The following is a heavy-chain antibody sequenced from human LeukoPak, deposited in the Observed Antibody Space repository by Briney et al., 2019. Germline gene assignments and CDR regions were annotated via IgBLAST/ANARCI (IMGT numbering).Heavy chain of an antibody. V-gene: IGHV4-4*07. Sequence: SETLSLTCTVSGGSISSYYWSWIRQPAGRGLEWIGRFYISGSTNYNPSLKSRVTMSVDTSKNQFSLRLNSVTAADTAVYYCARGQGIAARRDLDYWGQGTLVTVSS. CDR2: FYISGST. CDR3: ARGQGIAARRDLDY. CDR1: GGSISSYY. D-gene: IGHD6-6*01. J-gene: IGHJ4*02.